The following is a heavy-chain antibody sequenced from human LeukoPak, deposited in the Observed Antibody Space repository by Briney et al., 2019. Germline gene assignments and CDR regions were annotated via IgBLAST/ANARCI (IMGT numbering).Heavy chain of an antibody. J-gene: IGHJ4*02. V-gene: IGHV3-23*01. CDR1: GFTFNIYA. CDR2: ISGSGSST. D-gene: IGHD5-12*01. CDR3: AKDQHGYDKPIDY. Sequence: PGGSLRLSCAPPGFTFNIYAMNWVRQASGKGLEWVSTISGSGSSTYYADSVKGRFTISRDNSKNTLYLQMNSLRAEDTAVYFCAKDQHGYDKPIDYWGQGTLVTVSS.